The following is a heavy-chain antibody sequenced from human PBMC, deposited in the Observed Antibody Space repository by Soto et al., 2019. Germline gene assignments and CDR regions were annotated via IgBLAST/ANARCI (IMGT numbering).Heavy chain of an antibody. CDR3: ATGQLEPPYYFDY. Sequence: ASVKVSCKASGYTFTGYYMHWGRQAPGQGLEWMGWINPNSGGTNYAQKFQGWVTMTRDTSISTAYMELSRLRSDDTAVYYCATGQLEPPYYFDYWGQGTLVTVSS. CDR1: GYTFTGYY. V-gene: IGHV1-2*04. D-gene: IGHD1-1*01. CDR2: INPNSGGT. J-gene: IGHJ4*02.